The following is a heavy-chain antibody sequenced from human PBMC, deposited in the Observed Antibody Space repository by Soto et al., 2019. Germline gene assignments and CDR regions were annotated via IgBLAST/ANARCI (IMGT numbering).Heavy chain of an antibody. D-gene: IGHD4-17*01. CDR2: ISYDGSNK. CDR3: AKDDLDPENDYGYY. CDR1: GFTFSSYG. Sequence: GGSLRLSCAASGFTFSSYGMHWVRQAPGKGLEWVAVISYDGSNKYYADSVKGRFTISRDNSKNTLYLQMNSLRAEDTAVYYCAKDDLDPENDYGYYWGQGTLVTVSS. V-gene: IGHV3-30*18. J-gene: IGHJ4*02.